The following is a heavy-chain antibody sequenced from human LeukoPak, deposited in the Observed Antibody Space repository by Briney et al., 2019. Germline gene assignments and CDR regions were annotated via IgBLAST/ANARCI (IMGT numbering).Heavy chain of an antibody. J-gene: IGHJ4*02. CDR3: ARVRMADELDY. CDR1: GGSIGGYY. CDR2: IYYSGST. Sequence: SETLSLTCTVSGGSIGGYYWTWIRQPPGKGLEWVGYIYYSGSTKYNASLKSRVTISVDTSKNQFSLELSSVTAADTAVYYCARVRMADELDYWGQGTLVTVSS. V-gene: IGHV4-59*01. D-gene: IGHD5-24*01.